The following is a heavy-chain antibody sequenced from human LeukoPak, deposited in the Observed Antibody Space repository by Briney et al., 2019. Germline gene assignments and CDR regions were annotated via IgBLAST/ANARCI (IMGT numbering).Heavy chain of an antibody. J-gene: IGHJ6*03. CDR2: IYYSGST. Sequence: KTSETLSLTCTVSGGSISSSSYYWGWIRQPPGKGLEWIGSIYYSGSTYYNPSLKSRVTISVDTSKNQFSLKLSSVTAADTAVYYCARETSGKEDYYYYYMDVWGKGTTVTVSS. CDR3: ARETSGKEDYYYYYMDV. D-gene: IGHD4-23*01. CDR1: GGSISSSSYY. V-gene: IGHV4-39*07.